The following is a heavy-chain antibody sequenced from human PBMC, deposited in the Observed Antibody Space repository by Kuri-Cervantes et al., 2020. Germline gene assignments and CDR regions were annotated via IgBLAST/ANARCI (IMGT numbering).Heavy chain of an antibody. CDR3: ARRAPGIVVVVAATRSYYFDY. V-gene: IGHV4-4*07. CDR1: GGSITSYY. CDR2: IYISGST. D-gene: IGHD2-15*01. J-gene: IGHJ4*02. Sequence: SETLSLTCTVSGGSITSYYWSWIRQPAGKGLEWIGRIYISGSTNSNPSLKSRVTMSVDTSKNQFSLKLSSVTAADTAVYYCARRAPGIVVVVAATRSYYFDYWGQGTLVTVSS.